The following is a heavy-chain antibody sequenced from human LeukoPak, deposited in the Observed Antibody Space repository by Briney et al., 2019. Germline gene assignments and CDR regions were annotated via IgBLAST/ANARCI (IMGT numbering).Heavy chain of an antibody. V-gene: IGHV3-23*01. CDR3: ARHTFTLSRPLDS. Sequence: GGSLRLSCAASGFTFSSHGMNWVRQAPGKGLEWVSGISGSGDTTYYADSVKGRFSISRDNSRNTLFLQLNSLRVEDTAVYYCARHTFTLSRPLDSWGQGTLVTVS. D-gene: IGHD3-22*01. J-gene: IGHJ4*02. CDR1: GFTFSSHG. CDR2: ISGSGDTT.